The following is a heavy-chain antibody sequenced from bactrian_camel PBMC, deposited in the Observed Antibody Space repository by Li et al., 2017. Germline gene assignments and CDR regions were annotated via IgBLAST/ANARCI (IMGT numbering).Heavy chain of an antibody. CDR3: GSSWGLSAAQALAMIDRPDYGY. D-gene: IGHD3*01. J-gene: IGHJ6*01. CDR2: IDYTGRT. CDR1: LYIYSSYC. Sequence: DVQLVESGGGSVQAGGSLRLSCEISLYIYSSYCMGWFREAPGKEREALATIDYTGRTSYADSVKGRFAISRDNARNTLFLDLNALKPEDTGTYRCGSSWGLSAAQALAMIDRPDYGYWGDGTQVTVS. V-gene: IGHV3S59*01.